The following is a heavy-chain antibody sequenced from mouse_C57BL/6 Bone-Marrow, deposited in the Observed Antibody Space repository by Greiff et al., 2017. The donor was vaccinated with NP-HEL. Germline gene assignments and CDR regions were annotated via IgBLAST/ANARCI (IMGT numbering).Heavy chain of an antibody. Sequence: VQLKQSGAELVRPGASVKLSCTASGFNIKDYYMHWVKQRPEQGLEWIGRIAPEDGDTEYAPKFQGKATMTADTSSNTAYLQLSSLTSEDTAVYYCTTAYGSSDYYAMGCWGQGTSVTVST. D-gene: IGHD1-1*01. CDR2: IAPEDGDT. CDR3: TTAYGSSDYYAMGC. V-gene: IGHV14-1*01. CDR1: GFNIKDYY. J-gene: IGHJ4*01.